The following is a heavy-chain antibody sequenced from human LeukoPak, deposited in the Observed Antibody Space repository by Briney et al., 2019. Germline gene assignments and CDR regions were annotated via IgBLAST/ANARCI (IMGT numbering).Heavy chain of an antibody. CDR2: INHSGAT. V-gene: IGHV4-34*01. J-gene: IGHJ4*02. CDR3: ARGGSYYDFWSGRAPFTP. D-gene: IGHD3-3*01. CDR1: GESFSDYY. Sequence: PSETLSLTCVVYGESFSDYYWSWIRQSPGKGLEWIGEINHSGATNYNPSLKSRITISVDTSKNQFSLNLRYMTAADTAVYHCARGGSYYDFWSGRAPFTPWGQGTLVTVSS.